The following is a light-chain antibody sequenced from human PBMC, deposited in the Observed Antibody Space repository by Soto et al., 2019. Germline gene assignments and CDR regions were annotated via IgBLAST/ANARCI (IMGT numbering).Light chain of an antibody. Sequence: QSALTQPASVSGSPGQSITISCTGTSSDIGSYNSVSWHQQHPGQAPRLMIYDVTSRASSVPDRFSASKSGNTASLTISGLQAGDEADYYCSSYRSSSTYVVGTGTKLTVL. CDR3: SSYRSSSTYV. CDR1: SSDIGSYNS. V-gene: IGLV2-14*01. CDR2: DVT. J-gene: IGLJ1*01.